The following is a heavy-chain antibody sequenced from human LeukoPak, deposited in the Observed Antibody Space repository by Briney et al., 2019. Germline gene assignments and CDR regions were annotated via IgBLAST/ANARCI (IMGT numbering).Heavy chain of an antibody. Sequence: PGGSLRLSCAAPGFPFTNTFMSWVRQVPGKGLEWVANIKQEGSEYTYAESVRGRFTIFRDKAKDSVYLQMNSLRAEDLAIYYCAREGFYFFDFWGQGTLVTVSS. CDR1: GFPFTNTF. V-gene: IGHV3-7*01. CDR2: IKQEGSEY. J-gene: IGHJ4*01. CDR3: AREGFYFFDF.